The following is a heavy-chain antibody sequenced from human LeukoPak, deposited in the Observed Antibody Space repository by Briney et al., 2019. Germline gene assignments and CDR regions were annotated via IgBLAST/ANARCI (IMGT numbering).Heavy chain of an antibody. CDR3: ARPRGTYGNSDAFDI. V-gene: IGHV4-30-2*01. D-gene: IGHD1-26*01. CDR1: GGSISSADYY. CDR2: ISHSGGT. J-gene: IGHJ3*02. Sequence: SLSLTCTVSGGSISSADYYWTWIRQPPGKGLEWIGYISHSGGTYYNSSLLSRVTISADRSKNQFFLTLGSVTAADTAVYFCARPRGTYGNSDAFDIWGQGTMVTVSS.